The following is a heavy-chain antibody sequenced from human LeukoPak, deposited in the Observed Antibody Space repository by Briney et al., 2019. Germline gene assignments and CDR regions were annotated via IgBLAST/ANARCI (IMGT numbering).Heavy chain of an antibody. V-gene: IGHV4-38-2*02. CDR1: GYSISNGYY. J-gene: IGHJ4*02. Sequence: PSETLSLTCTVSGYSISNGYYWGWIRQPPGKGLEWIGSIYYSGSTYYNPSLKSRVTISVDTSKNQFSLKLSSVTAADTAVYYCARSGRSSPFDYWGQGTLVTVSS. CDR2: IYYSGST. CDR3: ARSGRSSPFDY. D-gene: IGHD6-6*01.